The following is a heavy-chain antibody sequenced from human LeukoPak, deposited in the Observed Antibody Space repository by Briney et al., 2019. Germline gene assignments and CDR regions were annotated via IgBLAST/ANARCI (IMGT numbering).Heavy chain of an antibody. CDR1: GGSISSSSYY. D-gene: IGHD2-2*01. J-gene: IGHJ4*02. CDR3: AREGLGYCSSTSCNFDY. CDR2: IYYSGST. Sequence: PSETLSLTCTVSGGSISSSSYYWGWIRQPPGKGLEWIGSIYYSGSTYYNPSLKSRVTISVDTSKNQFSLKLSSVTAADTAVYYCAREGLGYCSSTSCNFDYWGQGTLVTVSS. V-gene: IGHV4-39*02.